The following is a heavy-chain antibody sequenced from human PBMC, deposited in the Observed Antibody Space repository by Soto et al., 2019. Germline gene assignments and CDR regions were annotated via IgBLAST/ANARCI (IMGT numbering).Heavy chain of an antibody. V-gene: IGHV4-34*01. CDR1: GGSFSGYY. CDR2: INHSGST. Sequence: PSETLSLTCAVYGGSFSGYYWSWIRQPPGKGLEWIGEINHSGSTNYNPSLKSRVTISVDTSKNQFSLKLSSVTAADTAVYYCARGAAARPYYFDYWGQGXLVTVYS. CDR3: ARGAAARPYYFDY. D-gene: IGHD6-6*01. J-gene: IGHJ4*02.